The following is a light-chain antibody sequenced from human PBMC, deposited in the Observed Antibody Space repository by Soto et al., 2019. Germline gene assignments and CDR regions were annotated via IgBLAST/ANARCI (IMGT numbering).Light chain of an antibody. J-gene: IGKJ1*01. V-gene: IGKV1-5*03. CDR1: QGISSS. CDR2: KAS. Sequence: DIQMTQSPSSLSASVGDTVTITCRASQGISSSLAWYQQKPGKAPKLLIYKASTLKSGVPSRFSGSGSGTEFTLTISSLQPDDFATYYCQHYNSYSEAFGQGTKVDI. CDR3: QHYNSYSEA.